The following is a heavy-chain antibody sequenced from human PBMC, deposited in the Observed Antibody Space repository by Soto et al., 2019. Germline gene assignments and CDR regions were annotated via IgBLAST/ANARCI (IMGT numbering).Heavy chain of an antibody. CDR2: ISAHNGNT. D-gene: IGHD1-1*01. J-gene: IGHJ4*02. CDR3: ARGRYGDY. V-gene: IGHV1-18*01. Sequence: QVHPVQSGAEVKKPGASVKASCKGSGYTFTSYGITWVRQAPGQGLEWMGWISAHNGNTNYAQKLQGRVTVTRDTSTSTAYMELRSLRSDDTAVYYCARGRYGDYWGQGALVTVSS. CDR1: GYTFTSYG.